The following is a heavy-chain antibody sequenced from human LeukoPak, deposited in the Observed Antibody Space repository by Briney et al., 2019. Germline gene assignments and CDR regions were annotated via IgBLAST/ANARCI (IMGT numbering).Heavy chain of an antibody. Sequence: ASVKVSCKASGYTFTGYYMHWVRQAPGQGLEWMGWISAYNGNTNYAQKLQGRVTMTTDTSTSTAYMELRSLRSDDTAVYYCARGLPYYYDSSGSPSLDYWGQGTLVTVSS. V-gene: IGHV1-18*04. CDR2: ISAYNGNT. CDR1: GYTFTGYY. CDR3: ARGLPYYYDSSGSPSLDY. J-gene: IGHJ4*02. D-gene: IGHD3-22*01.